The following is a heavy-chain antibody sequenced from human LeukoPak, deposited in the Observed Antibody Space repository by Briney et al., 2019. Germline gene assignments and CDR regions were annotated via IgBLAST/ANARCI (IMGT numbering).Heavy chain of an antibody. D-gene: IGHD5-12*01. CDR2: IYYSGST. J-gene: IGHJ4*02. Sequence: SETLSLTCTVSGGSISSSSYYWGWIRQPPGKGLEWIGSIYYSGSTYYNPSLKSRVTISVDTSKNQFSLKLSSVTAADTAVYYCAVWWLRSSRFDYWGQGTLATVSS. CDR1: GGSISSSSYY. CDR3: AVWWLRSSRFDY. V-gene: IGHV4-39*01.